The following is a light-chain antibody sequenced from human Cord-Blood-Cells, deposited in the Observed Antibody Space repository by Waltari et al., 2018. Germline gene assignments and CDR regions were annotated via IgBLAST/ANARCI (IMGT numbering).Light chain of an antibody. CDR1: SLSSYY. CDR2: GKN. V-gene: IGLV3-19*01. Sequence: SSELTQGPAVSVALGQTVRITCQGDSLSSYYASWYQQKPGQAPVLVIYGKNNRPSGIPDRFSGSSSGNTASLTITGAQAEDEADYYCNSRDSSGNHLVVFGGGTKLTVL. CDR3: NSRDSSGNHLVV. J-gene: IGLJ2*01.